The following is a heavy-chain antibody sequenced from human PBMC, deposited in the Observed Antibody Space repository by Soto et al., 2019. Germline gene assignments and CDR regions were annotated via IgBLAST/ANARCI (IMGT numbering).Heavy chain of an antibody. CDR2: ISAYNGNT. Sequence: ASVKVSCKASVYTFTSYGISWVRQAPGQGLEWMGWISAYNGNTNYAQKLQGRVTMTTDTSTSTAYMELRSLRSDDTAVYYCARVRRNYDYVWGSYRPDFDYWGQGTLVTVS. V-gene: IGHV1-18*01. CDR3: ARVRRNYDYVWGSYRPDFDY. D-gene: IGHD3-16*02. CDR1: VYTFTSYG. J-gene: IGHJ4*02.